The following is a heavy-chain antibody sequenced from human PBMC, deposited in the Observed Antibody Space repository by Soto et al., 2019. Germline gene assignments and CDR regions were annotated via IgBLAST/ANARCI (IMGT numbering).Heavy chain of an antibody. D-gene: IGHD6-13*01. CDR1: GGSFSGYY. CDR2: INHSGST. J-gene: IGHJ3*01. Sequence: QVHLQQWGAGLLKPSETLSLTCAVYGGSFSGYYWSWIRQSPGKGLEWIGEINHSGSTNYNPSLKSRVTISLDTSKDQCSLNLSSMTAADTAVYYCARGHRTAAGTRKAFDLWGQGTVVTVSS. CDR3: ARGHRTAAGTRKAFDL. V-gene: IGHV4-34*01.